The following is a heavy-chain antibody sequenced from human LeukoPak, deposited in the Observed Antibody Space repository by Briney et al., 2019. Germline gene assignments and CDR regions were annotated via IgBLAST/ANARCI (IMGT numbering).Heavy chain of an antibody. V-gene: IGHV3-23*01. J-gene: IGHJ4*02. CDR1: GFTFSSYA. Sequence: PGGSLRLSCAASGFTFSSYAMSWVRQAPGKGLEWVSAISGSGGSTYYADSVKGRFTISADKSISTAYLQWTTLKASDTAMYYCARLRGGYTPYYSDYWGQGTLVTVSS. CDR2: ISGSGGST. CDR3: ARLRGGYTPYYSDY. D-gene: IGHD5-24*01.